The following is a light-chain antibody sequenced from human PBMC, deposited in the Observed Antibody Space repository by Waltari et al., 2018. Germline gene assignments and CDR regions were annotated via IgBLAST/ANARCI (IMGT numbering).Light chain of an antibody. CDR3: QQGNDFPLT. Sequence: DIQMTQSPSSVSASVGDRVTITCRASRDISRWLAWYQQKPGKAPKFLIYDASTLQSGVPSRFSGSGSGREFTLTITSLQPEDFSTYYYQQGNDFPLTFGGGTKVEMK. CDR2: DAS. V-gene: IGKV1-12*01. CDR1: RDISRW. J-gene: IGKJ4*01.